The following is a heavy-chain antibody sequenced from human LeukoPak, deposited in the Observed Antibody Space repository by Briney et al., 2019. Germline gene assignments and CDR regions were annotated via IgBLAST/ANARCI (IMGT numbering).Heavy chain of an antibody. CDR3: ATVGITIFGDFDY. CDR1: GFTFSDYY. J-gene: IGHJ4*02. D-gene: IGHD3-3*01. Sequence: GGSLRLSCAASGFTFSDYYMSWIRQAPGKGLEWVSYISSSGSTIYYADSVKGRFTISRDNAKNSLYLQMNSLRAEDAAVYYCATVGITIFGDFDYWGQGTLVTVSS. V-gene: IGHV3-11*04. CDR2: ISSSGSTI.